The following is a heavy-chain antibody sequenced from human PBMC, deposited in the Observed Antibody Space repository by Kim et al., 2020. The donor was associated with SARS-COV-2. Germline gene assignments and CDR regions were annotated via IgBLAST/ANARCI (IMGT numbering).Heavy chain of an antibody. Sequence: SETLSLTCTVSGGSLSSSSYYWGWIRQPPGKGLEWIGTAYYSGNTYYNPSLKSRVTISVDTSKNQFSLKRGSLTAADTAVYYCARHKRYSSGWYGPFYY. CDR2: AYYSGNT. CDR3: ARHKRYSSGWYGPFYY. J-gene: IGHJ6*01. D-gene: IGHD6-19*01. CDR1: GGSLSSSSYY. V-gene: IGHV4-39*01.